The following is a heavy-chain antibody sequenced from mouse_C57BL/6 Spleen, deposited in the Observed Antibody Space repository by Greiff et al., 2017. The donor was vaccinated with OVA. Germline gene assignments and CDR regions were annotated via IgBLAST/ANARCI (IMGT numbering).Heavy chain of an antibody. J-gene: IGHJ4*01. D-gene: IGHD2-2*01. CDR1: GFTFSSYA. CDR3: TRDPGLPPYALDD. V-gene: IGHV5-9-1*02. Sequence: DVQLVESGEGLVKPGGSLKLSCAASGFTFSSYAMSWVRQTPEQRLEWVAYISSGGDYIYYADTVQGRFTISRDTAWNTLYLQMRSLKSEDTAMDYCTRDPGLPPYALDDWGQGTSVTVSS. CDR2: ISSGGDYI.